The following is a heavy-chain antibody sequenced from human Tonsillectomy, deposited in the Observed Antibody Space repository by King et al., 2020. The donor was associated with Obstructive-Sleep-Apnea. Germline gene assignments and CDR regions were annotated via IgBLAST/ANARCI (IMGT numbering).Heavy chain of an antibody. CDR2: INPSGGST. V-gene: IGHV1-46*01. CDR1: GYTFTSYY. CDR3: ARARYCSGGSCYTFVY. D-gene: IGHD2-15*01. J-gene: IGHJ4*02. Sequence: QLVQSGAEVKKPGASVKVSCKASGYTFTSYYMHWVRQAPGQGLEWMGIINPSGGSTSYAQKFQGRVTMTRDTSTSTVYMELSSLRSEDTAVYYCARARYCSGGSCYTFVYWGQGTLVTVSS.